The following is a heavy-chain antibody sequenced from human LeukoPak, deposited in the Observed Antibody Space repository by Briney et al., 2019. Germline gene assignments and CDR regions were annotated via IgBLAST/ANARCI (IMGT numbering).Heavy chain of an antibody. J-gene: IGHJ5*02. CDR2: IKQDGSEK. Sequence: GGSLRLSCAASGFTFSSYWMSWVRQAPGKGLEWVANIKQDGSEKYYVDSVKGRFTISRDNAKNSLYLQMNSLRAEDTAVYYCAKDYDFWSGHNWFDPWGQGTLVTVSS. CDR1: GFTFSSYW. CDR3: AKDYDFWSGHNWFDP. D-gene: IGHD3-3*01. V-gene: IGHV3-7*03.